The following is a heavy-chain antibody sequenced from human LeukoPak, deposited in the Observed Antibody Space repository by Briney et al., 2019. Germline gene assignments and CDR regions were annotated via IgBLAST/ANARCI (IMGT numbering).Heavy chain of an antibody. V-gene: IGHV3-23*01. Sequence: GESLRLSCAASGLTFSSFAMTWVRQAPGKGLEWVSGISGSGGTTYYADSVKGRFAISRDNSKNTLYLQMNSLRAEDTAVYYCAKVAASIPGAPYGMDVWGQGTTVTVSS. CDR2: ISGSGGTT. D-gene: IGHD2-2*01. J-gene: IGHJ6*02. CDR1: GLTFSSFA. CDR3: AKVAASIPGAPYGMDV.